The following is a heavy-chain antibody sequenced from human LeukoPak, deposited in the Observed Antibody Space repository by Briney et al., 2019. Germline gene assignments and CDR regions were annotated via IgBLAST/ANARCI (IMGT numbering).Heavy chain of an antibody. CDR2: ISRSATII. V-gene: IGHV3-48*01. J-gene: IGHJ4*02. CDR3: ARDMGIIGADDC. D-gene: IGHD3-3*01. Sequence: TGGSLRLSCAASGFTFSSYSMTWVSQAPGKGLEWVSYISRSATIIYYRESVKGRFTISRDDAKNSVYLQLNSLRAEDTAVYYCARDMGIIGADDCWGQGTLVTVSS. CDR1: GFTFSSYS.